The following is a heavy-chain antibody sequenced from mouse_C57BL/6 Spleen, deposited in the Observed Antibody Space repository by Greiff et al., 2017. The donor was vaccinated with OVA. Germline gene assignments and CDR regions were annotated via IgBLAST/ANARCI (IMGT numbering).Heavy chain of an antibody. V-gene: IGHV5-9*01. D-gene: IGHD2-4*01. Sequence: DVKLVESGGGLVKPGGSLKLSCAASGFTFSSYTMSWVRQTPEKRLEWVATISGGGGNTYYPDSVKGRFTISRDNAKNTLYLQMSSLRSEDTALYYCARRYDFYFDYWGQGTTLTVSS. CDR1: GFTFSSYT. CDR2: ISGGGGNT. CDR3: ARRYDFYFDY. J-gene: IGHJ2*01.